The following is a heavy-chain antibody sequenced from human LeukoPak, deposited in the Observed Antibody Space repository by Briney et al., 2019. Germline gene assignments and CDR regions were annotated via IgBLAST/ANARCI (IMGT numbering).Heavy chain of an antibody. CDR3: ARFAYDSGSLS. J-gene: IGHJ5*02. CDR2: INSDGSST. V-gene: IGHV3-74*01. Sequence: GGSLRLSCAASGFAFSSYWMHWVRQAPGKGLVWVSRINSDGSSTSYADSVKGRFTISRDNARNTLYLQMNSLRAEDTAVYYCARFAYDSGSLSWGQGALVTVSS. D-gene: IGHD3-10*01. CDR1: GFAFSSYW.